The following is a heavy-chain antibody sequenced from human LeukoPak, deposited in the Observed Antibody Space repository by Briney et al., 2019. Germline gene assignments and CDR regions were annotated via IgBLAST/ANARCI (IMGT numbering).Heavy chain of an antibody. J-gene: IGHJ5*02. D-gene: IGHD2-15*01. CDR3: ARALKHCSGGSCYGMYNWFDP. CDR2: INPSGGST. Sequence: ASVKVSCKASGYTFTSYYMHWVRQAPGQGLEWMGIINPSGGSTSYAQKFQGRVTMTRDMSTSTVYMELSSLRSEDTAVYYCARALKHCSGGSCYGMYNWFDPWGQGTLVTVSS. CDR1: GYTFTSYY. V-gene: IGHV1-46*01.